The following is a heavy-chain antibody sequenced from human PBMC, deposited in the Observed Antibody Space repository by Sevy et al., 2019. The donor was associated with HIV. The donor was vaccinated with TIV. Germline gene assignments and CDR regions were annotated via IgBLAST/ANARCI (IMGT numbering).Heavy chain of an antibody. CDR1: GFTFSSYD. V-gene: IGHV3-23*01. D-gene: IGHD3-16*01. J-gene: IGHJ4*02. CDR3: AKASYGLNYFDY. CDR2: ISGSGGST. Sequence: GGSLRLSCAASGFTFSSYDMSWVRQAPGKGLEWVSAISGSGGSTYYADSVKGRFTISRDNSKNTLYLQMNSLRAEDTAVYYCAKASYGLNYFDYWGQGTLVTVSS.